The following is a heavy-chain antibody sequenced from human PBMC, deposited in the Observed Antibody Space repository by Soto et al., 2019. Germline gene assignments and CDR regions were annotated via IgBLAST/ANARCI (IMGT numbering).Heavy chain of an antibody. CDR3: AKVGFIVVVVAAHNWFDP. Sequence: GGSLRLSCAASGFTFSSYAMSWVRQAPGKGLEWVSAISGSGGSTYYADSVKGRFTISRDNSKNTLYLQMNSLRAEDTAVYYCAKVGFIVVVVAAHNWFDPWGQGTLVTVS. J-gene: IGHJ5*02. D-gene: IGHD2-15*01. CDR2: ISGSGGST. V-gene: IGHV3-23*01. CDR1: GFTFSSYA.